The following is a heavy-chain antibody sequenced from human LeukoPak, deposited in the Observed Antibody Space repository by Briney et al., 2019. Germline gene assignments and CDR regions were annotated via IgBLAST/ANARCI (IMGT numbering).Heavy chain of an antibody. CDR2: IYYSGST. CDR3: ARHHGPIGGSDFDY. J-gene: IGHJ4*02. CDR1: GGSISSYY. V-gene: IGHV4-59*08. D-gene: IGHD1-26*01. Sequence: SETLSLTCTVSGGSISSYYWSWIRQPPGKELEWIGYIYYSGSTNYNPSLKSRVTISVDTSKNQFSLKLTSVTAADTAVYYCARHHGPIGGSDFDYWGQGTLVTVSS.